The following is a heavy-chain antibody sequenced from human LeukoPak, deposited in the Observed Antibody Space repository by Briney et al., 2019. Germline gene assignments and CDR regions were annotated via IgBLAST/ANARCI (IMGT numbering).Heavy chain of an antibody. CDR3: AKDRVVVVVAATPVGWFDP. J-gene: IGHJ5*02. CDR2: VWYDGTNK. CDR1: GFTFSSYG. D-gene: IGHD2-15*01. V-gene: IGHV3-33*06. Sequence: GGSLRLSCAASGFTFSSYGMHWVRQAPGKGLEWVAVVWYDGTNKYYADSVKGRFTISRDNSKNTLYLQMNSLRAEDTAVYYCAKDRVVVVVAATPVGWFDPWGQGTLVTVSS.